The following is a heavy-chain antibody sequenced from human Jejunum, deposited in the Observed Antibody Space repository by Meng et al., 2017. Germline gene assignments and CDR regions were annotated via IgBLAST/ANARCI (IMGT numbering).Heavy chain of an antibody. CDR2: IWHDGSKV. Sequence: VQLVEAGGGVVQPWKSLRSSCAASGFNFTNYGMHWVRQAPGKGLEWVAVIWHDGSKVFYADSVRGRFTISRDNSHNTVDLQMNSVRVDDTAVYYCARDYNDGSGRLDYWGQGTLVTVSS. D-gene: IGHD3-22*01. J-gene: IGHJ4*02. V-gene: IGHV3-33*01. CDR3: ARDYNDGSGRLDY. CDR1: GFNFTNYG.